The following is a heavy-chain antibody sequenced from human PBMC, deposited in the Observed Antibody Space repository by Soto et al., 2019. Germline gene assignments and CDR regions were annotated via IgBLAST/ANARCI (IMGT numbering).Heavy chain of an antibody. J-gene: IGHJ4*02. V-gene: IGHV5-51*01. CDR1: GYSSANFW. Sequence: ESLKISCKASGYSSANFWIGWVRQMPGKGLEWMGIIYLGDSDTRYSPSFQGQVTISADKSISTAYLQWSSLKASDTAMYYCARHYDSSGYYYPFDYWGQGTLVTVSS. D-gene: IGHD3-22*01. CDR2: IYLGDSDT. CDR3: ARHYDSSGYYYPFDY.